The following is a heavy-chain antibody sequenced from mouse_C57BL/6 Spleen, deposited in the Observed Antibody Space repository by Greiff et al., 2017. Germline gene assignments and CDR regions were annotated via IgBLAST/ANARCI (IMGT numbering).Heavy chain of an antibody. CDR3: AKGAYYSNYWYFDV. Sequence: VQLQESGAELVKPGASVKMSCKASGYTFTTYPIEWMKQNHGKSLEWIGNFHPYNDDTKYNEKFKGKATLTVEKSSSTVYLELSRLTSDDSAVYYCAKGAYYSNYWYFDVWGTGTTVTVSS. J-gene: IGHJ1*03. CDR1: GYTFTTYP. V-gene: IGHV1-47*01. CDR2: FHPYNDDT. D-gene: IGHD2-5*01.